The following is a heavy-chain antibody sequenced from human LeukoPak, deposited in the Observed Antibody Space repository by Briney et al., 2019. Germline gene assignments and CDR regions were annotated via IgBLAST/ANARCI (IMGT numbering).Heavy chain of an antibody. V-gene: IGHV3-21*01. Sequence: GGSLRLSCAASGFTFSSYSMNWVRQAPGKGLEWVSSISSSSSYIYYADSVKGRFTISRDNAMNSLYLQMNSLRAEDTAVYYCARASGSYAFDYWGQGTLVTVSS. D-gene: IGHD1-26*01. CDR3: ARASGSYAFDY. CDR1: GFTFSSYS. J-gene: IGHJ4*02. CDR2: ISSSSSYI.